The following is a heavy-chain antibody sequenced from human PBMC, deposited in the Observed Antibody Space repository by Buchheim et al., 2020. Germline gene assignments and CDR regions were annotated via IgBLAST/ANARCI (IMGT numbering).Heavy chain of an antibody. CDR2: IYYSGST. V-gene: IGHV4-31*03. Sequence: QVQLQESGPGLVKPSQTLSLTCTVSGGSISSGGYYWSWIRQHPGKGLEWIGYIYYSGSTYYNPSLKSRVTISVDTSKNQFSPKLSSVTAADRAAYYCARRAGVGTVGNSQNWYFELWGRGTL. D-gene: IGHD1-7*01. J-gene: IGHJ2*01. CDR3: ARRAGVGTVGNSQNWYFEL. CDR1: GGSISSGGYY.